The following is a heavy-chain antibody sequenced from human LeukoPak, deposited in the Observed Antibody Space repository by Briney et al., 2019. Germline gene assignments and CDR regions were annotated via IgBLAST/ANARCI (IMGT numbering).Heavy chain of an antibody. J-gene: IGHJ4*02. CDR3: ARTFGGVIGYFDY. D-gene: IGHD3-16*01. V-gene: IGHV4-59*08. CDR1: GVSIGSHY. Sequence: SETLSLTCTVSGVSIGSHYWSWIRQSPGKGLEWIGCVYNSGTTVYNPSLKSRVTISVDTSKNQFSLKLSSVTAADTAVYYCARTFGGVIGYFDYWGQGTLVTVSS. CDR2: VYNSGTT.